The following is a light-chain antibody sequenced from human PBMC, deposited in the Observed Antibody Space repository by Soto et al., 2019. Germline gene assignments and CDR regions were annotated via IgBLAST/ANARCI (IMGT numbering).Light chain of an antibody. Sequence: QAVVTQPPSASGTPGQRVTISCSGSSSNIGTNYVYWYKQLPGTAPKLLIYCNDQRPSGVPDRLSGSKSGTSASLAISGLRSEDEADYYCSSYTSTSTILFGGGTKLTVL. CDR2: CND. V-gene: IGLV1-47*02. J-gene: IGLJ2*01. CDR1: SSNIGTNY. CDR3: SSYTSTSTIL.